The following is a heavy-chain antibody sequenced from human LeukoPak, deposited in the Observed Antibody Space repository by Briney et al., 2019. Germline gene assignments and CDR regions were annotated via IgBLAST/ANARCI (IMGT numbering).Heavy chain of an antibody. V-gene: IGHV4-34*01. D-gene: IGHD3-22*01. CDR2: INHSRNT. CDR3: ARARNYYDSSDYYYEGDAFDI. J-gene: IGHJ3*02. Sequence: PSETLSLTCAVYGGSFSGNYWSWIRQPPGKGLEWIGEINHSRNTNYNPSLKSRVTISIDTPKNQFSLKLSSVTAADTAVYFCARARNYYDSSDYYYEGDAFDIWGQGTMVTVSS. CDR1: GGSFSGNY.